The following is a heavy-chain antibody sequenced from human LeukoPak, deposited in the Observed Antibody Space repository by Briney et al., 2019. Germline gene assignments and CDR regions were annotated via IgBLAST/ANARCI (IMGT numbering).Heavy chain of an antibody. CDR2: ISYDGSNK. V-gene: IGHV3-30*03. CDR3: ARDLGFGDYGMDV. CDR1: GFTFSSYG. J-gene: IGHJ6*04. D-gene: IGHD3-10*01. Sequence: GGSLRLSCAASGFTFSSYGMHWVRQAPGKGLEWVAVISYDGSNKYYADSVKGRFTISRDNSKNTLYLQMNSLRAEDTAVYYCARDLGFGDYGMDVWGKGTTVTVSS.